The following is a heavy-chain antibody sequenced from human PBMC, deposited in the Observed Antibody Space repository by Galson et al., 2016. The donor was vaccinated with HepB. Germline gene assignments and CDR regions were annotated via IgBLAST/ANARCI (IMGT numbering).Heavy chain of an antibody. V-gene: IGHV1-18*04. CDR3: VRHFSTSWFGRGYYQYGMDV. Sequence: SVKVSCKASGYSFSIYGITWVRQAPGQGLEWMGWISGNNGDTNYAQSLQGRVTMTTDTSTSTAFMDLRRLRSDDTAVYYCVRHFSTSWFGRGYYQYGMDVWGQGTTVTVSS. D-gene: IGHD3-10*01. J-gene: IGHJ6*02. CDR1: GYSFSIYG. CDR2: ISGNNGDT.